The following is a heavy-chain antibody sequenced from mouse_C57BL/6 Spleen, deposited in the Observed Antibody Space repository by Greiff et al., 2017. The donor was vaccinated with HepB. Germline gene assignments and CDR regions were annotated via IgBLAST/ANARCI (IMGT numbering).Heavy chain of an antibody. V-gene: IGHV5-4*01. CDR2: ISDGGSYT. CDR3: ARGSSYSLWYFDV. J-gene: IGHJ1*03. Sequence: EVQLVESGGGLVKPGGSLKLSCAASGFTFSSYAMSWVRQTLEKRLEWVATISDGGSYTYYPDNVKGRFTISRDNAKNNLYLQMSHLKSEDTAMYYCARGSSYSLWYFDVWGTGTTVTVSS. D-gene: IGHD1-1*01. CDR1: GFTFSSYA.